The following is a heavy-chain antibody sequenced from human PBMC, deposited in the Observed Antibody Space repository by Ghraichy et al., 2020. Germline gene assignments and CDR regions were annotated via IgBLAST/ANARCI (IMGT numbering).Heavy chain of an antibody. CDR2: IKSKTDGGTT. CDR1: GFTFNNAW. CDR3: TTEPPLDCSGGICYLGRYGLDV. J-gene: IGHJ6*02. D-gene: IGHD2-15*01. Sequence: GGSLRLSCAASGFTFNNAWMSWVRQLPGKGLEWIGRIKSKTDGGTTDYAAPAKGRFTISRDDSKHTLYLQMNSLKSEDTGVYYCTTEPPLDCSGGICYLGRYGLDVWGQGTTVTVSS. V-gene: IGHV3-15*01.